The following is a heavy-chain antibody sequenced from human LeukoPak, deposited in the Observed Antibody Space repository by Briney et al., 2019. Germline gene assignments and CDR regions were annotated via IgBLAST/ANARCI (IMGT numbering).Heavy chain of an antibody. CDR2: IKSKTDGGTT. Sequence: GGSLRLSCAASGFTFINAWMHWVRQAPGKGLEWVGRIKSKTDGGTTDYAAPVKGRFTISRDDSKNTLYLQMNSLKTEDTAVYYCSTDQGGDILTGCWGQGTLVTVSS. D-gene: IGHD3-9*01. CDR1: GFTFINAW. V-gene: IGHV3-15*01. J-gene: IGHJ4*02. CDR3: STDQGGDILTGC.